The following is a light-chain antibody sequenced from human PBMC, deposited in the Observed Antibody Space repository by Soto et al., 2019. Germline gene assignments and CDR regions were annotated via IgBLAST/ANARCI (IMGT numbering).Light chain of an antibody. CDR2: DVS. V-gene: IGLV2-14*01. Sequence: QSALTQPASVSRSPGQSITISCTGTSSDVGGYNYVSWYQQHPGKAPKLMIYDVSNRPSGVSNRFSGSKSGNTASLTISGLQAEDEADYYCSSYTSSSPYVFGTGTKATVL. J-gene: IGLJ1*01. CDR3: SSYTSSSPYV. CDR1: SSDVGGYNY.